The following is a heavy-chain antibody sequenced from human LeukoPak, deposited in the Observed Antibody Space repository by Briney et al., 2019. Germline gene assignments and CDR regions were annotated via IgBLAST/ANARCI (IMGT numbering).Heavy chain of an antibody. CDR3: ARPRVWGYYYGMDV. V-gene: IGHV3-30*14. J-gene: IGHJ6*02. Sequence: GRSLRLSCAASGFTFRTYAIHWVRQTPGKGLEWVALISYDGSYTYYADSVKGRFTISRHNSKNTLYLQMNSLRAEDTAVYYCARPRVWGYYYGMDVWGQGTTVTVSS. D-gene: IGHD3-16*01. CDR2: ISYDGSYT. CDR1: GFTFRTYA.